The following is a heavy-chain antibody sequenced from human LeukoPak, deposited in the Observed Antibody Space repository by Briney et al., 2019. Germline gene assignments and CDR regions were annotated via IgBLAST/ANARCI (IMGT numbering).Heavy chain of an antibody. CDR1: GFTFSSYA. CDR2: ISGSGGST. CDR3: AKRDSSGSYPYYFDH. V-gene: IGHV3-23*01. Sequence: GGSLRLSCAASGFTFSSYAMSWVRQAPGKGLEWVSAISGSGGSTYYADSVKGRFTISRDNSKDTLYLQMNSLRAEDTAVYYCAKRDSSGSYPYYFDHWGQGTLVTVSS. D-gene: IGHD3-22*01. J-gene: IGHJ4*02.